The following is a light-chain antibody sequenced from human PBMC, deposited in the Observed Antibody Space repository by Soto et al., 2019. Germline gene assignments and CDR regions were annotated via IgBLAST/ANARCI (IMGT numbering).Light chain of an antibody. V-gene: IGKV3-11*01. J-gene: IGKJ5*01. CDR1: QSVSSSY. Sequence: VLTQSPATLSLSPVEIATLWATPSQSVSSSYLAWYQQKPGQAPRLLIYDASNRATGIPARFSGSGSGTDFTLTISSLEPEDFAVYYCQQRSNWPPITFGQGTRLEIK. CDR2: DAS. CDR3: QQRSNWPPIT.